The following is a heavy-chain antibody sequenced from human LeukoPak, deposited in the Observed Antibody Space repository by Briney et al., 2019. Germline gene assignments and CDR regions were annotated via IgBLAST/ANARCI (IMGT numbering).Heavy chain of an antibody. Sequence: ASVKVSCKASGYTFTSYDINWVRQATGQGLEWMGWMNPNSGNTGYAQKFQGRVTITRNTSISTAYMELGSLRSEDTAVYYCARDVATISNWFDPWGQGTLVTVSS. J-gene: IGHJ5*02. CDR2: MNPNSGNT. CDR3: ARDVATISNWFDP. D-gene: IGHD5-24*01. V-gene: IGHV1-8*03. CDR1: GYTFTSYD.